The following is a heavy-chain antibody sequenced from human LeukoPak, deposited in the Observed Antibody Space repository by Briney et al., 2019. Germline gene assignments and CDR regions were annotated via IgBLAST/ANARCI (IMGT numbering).Heavy chain of an antibody. Sequence: SVKVSCKASGGSFSSNIIGWVRQAPGQGLEWMGGIVPIFGKTKYAQKFQGRVTITTDESSSTAYMELSSLRSDDTAIYYCARGWGIPAPISWFDPWGQGTLVAVSS. CDR1: GGSFSSNI. CDR3: ARGWGIPAPISWFDP. J-gene: IGHJ5*02. V-gene: IGHV1-69*05. D-gene: IGHD2-2*01. CDR2: IVPIFGKT.